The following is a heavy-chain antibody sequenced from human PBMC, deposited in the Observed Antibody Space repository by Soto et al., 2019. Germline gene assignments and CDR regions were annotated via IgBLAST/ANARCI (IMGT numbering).Heavy chain of an antibody. J-gene: IGHJ6*03. CDR1: GFTFSSYS. V-gene: IGHV3-48*01. CDR3: ARAGGGYCSGGSCPGYYYYYYMDV. Sequence: EVQLVESGGGLVQPGGSLRLSCAASGFTFSSYSMNWVRQAPGKGLEWVSYISSSSSTIYYADSVKGRFTISRDNAKNSLYLQMNSLRAEDTAVYYCARAGGGYCSGGSCPGYYYYYYMDVWGQGTTVTVSS. D-gene: IGHD2-15*01. CDR2: ISSSSSTI.